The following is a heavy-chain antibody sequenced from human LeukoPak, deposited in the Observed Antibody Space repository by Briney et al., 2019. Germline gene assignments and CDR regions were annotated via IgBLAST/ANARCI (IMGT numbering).Heavy chain of an antibody. V-gene: IGHV3-73*01. Sequence: PGGSLRLSCAASGFTFSGSAMHWVRQASGKGLEWVGRIRSKANSYATAYAASVKGRFTISRDDSKNTAYLQMNSLKTEDTAVYYCTRPGSGSPYYFDYWGQGTLVTVSS. CDR2: IRSKANSYAT. CDR1: GFTFSGSA. CDR3: TRPGSGSPYYFDY. D-gene: IGHD1-26*01. J-gene: IGHJ4*02.